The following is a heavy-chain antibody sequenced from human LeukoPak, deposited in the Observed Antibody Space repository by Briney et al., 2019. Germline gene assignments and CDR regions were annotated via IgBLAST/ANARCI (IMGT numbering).Heavy chain of an antibody. D-gene: IGHD3-10*01. CDR2: IYYSGST. CDR1: GGSISSSSYY. V-gene: IGHV4-39*07. CDR3: ARGVALLWFGELYPSYMDV. J-gene: IGHJ6*03. Sequence: SETLSLTCTVSGGSISSSSYYWGWIRQPPGKGLEWIGSIYYSGSTYYNPSLKSRVTISVDTSKNQFSLKLSSVTAADTAVYYCARGVALLWFGELYPSYMDVWGKGTTVTVSS.